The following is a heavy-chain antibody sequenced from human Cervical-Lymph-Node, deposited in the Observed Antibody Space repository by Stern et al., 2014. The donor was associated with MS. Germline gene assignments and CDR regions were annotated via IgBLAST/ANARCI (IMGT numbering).Heavy chain of an antibody. J-gene: IGHJ6*02. CDR2: IYYTGST. V-gene: IGHV4-61*01. CDR1: GGSVSSSNYY. Sequence: QVQLQESGPGLVKPSETLSLTCTVSGGSVSSSNYYWTWIRQPPGKGLEWIGCIYYTGSTDYNPSLKSRVTISLDTSKNQFSLKLSSVTAADTAMYYCARDILAARHYYYGMDVWGQGTTVTVSS. CDR3: ARDILAARHYYYGMDV. D-gene: IGHD6-6*01.